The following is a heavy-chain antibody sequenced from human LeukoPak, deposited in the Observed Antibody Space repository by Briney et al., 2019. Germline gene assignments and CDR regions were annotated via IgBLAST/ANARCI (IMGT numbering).Heavy chain of an antibody. D-gene: IGHD3-22*01. Sequence: SETLSLTCTVSGGSISSYYWSWLRQPPGKGLEWMGFIYYSGITDYNPSLKSRVTISVDTSKNQFSLKLSSVTAADTAVYYCARVRALSYYDSSGDLYYFQYWGQGTLVTVSS. V-gene: IGHV4-59*01. CDR3: ARVRALSYYDSSGDLYYFQY. J-gene: IGHJ4*02. CDR1: GGSISSYY. CDR2: IYYSGIT.